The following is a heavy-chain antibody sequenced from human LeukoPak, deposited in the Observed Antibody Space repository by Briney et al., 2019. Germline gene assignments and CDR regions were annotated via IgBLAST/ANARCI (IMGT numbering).Heavy chain of an antibody. CDR1: GFTFSSYG. D-gene: IGHD3-22*01. J-gene: IGHJ4*02. V-gene: IGHV3-30*18. CDR2: ISSDGNNK. Sequence: PGGSLRLSCAASGFTFSSYGMHWLRQAPGKGLEWVAVISSDGNNKNYVDSVKGRFTFSRDNSKNTLYLQMNSLRAEDTAVYYCAKGNDIGGYYYPHFDYWGQGTLVTVSS. CDR3: AKGNDIGGYYYPHFDY.